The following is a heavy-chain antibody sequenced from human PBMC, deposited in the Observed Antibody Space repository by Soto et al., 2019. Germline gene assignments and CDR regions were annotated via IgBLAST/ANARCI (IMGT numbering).Heavy chain of an antibody. J-gene: IGHJ5*02. Sequence: ASVKVSCKASGYTFTSYDINWVRQATGQGLEWMGWMNPNSGNTGYAQKFQGRVTMTRNTSISTAYMELSSLRSEDTAVYYCARVQRGDFWSGYHYDWFDPWGQGTLVTVSS. V-gene: IGHV1-8*01. CDR2: MNPNSGNT. CDR1: GYTFTSYD. D-gene: IGHD3-3*01. CDR3: ARVQRGDFWSGYHYDWFDP.